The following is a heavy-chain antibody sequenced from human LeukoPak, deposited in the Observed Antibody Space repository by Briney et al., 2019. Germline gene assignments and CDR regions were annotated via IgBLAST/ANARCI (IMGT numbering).Heavy chain of an antibody. CDR1: GFTFSSYA. V-gene: IGHV3-23*01. J-gene: IGHJ4*02. CDR2: ISGSGGST. D-gene: IGHD3-9*01. Sequence: GGSLRLSCAASGFTFSSYAMSWVRQAPGKGLEWVSAISGSGGSTYYADSVKGRFTISRDNSKNTLYLQMNSLRAEDTAVYYCAKDMRFDWTPYYFDYWGQGTLVTVSS. CDR3: AKDMRFDWTPYYFDY.